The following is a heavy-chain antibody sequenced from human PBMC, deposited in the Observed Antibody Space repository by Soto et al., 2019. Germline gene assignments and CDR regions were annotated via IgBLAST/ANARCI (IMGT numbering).Heavy chain of an antibody. D-gene: IGHD3-3*01. V-gene: IGHV3-23*01. Sequence: PGGSLRLSCAASGFTFSSYAMSWVRQAPGKGLEWVSAISGSGGSTYYADSVKGRFTISRDNSKNTLYLQMNSLRAEDTAVYYCAKDLAPYDFGSMDVWGQGTTVTVSS. CDR3: AKDLAPYDFGSMDV. CDR2: ISGSGGST. CDR1: GFTFSSYA. J-gene: IGHJ6*02.